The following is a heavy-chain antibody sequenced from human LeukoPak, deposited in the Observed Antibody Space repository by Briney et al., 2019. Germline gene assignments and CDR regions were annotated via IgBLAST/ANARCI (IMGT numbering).Heavy chain of an antibody. V-gene: IGHV3-23*01. CDR1: GFTFSSYA. D-gene: IGHD3-10*01. CDR2: ISGRADRT. CDR3: VKESPYDGPRKYYFDY. J-gene: IGHJ4*02. Sequence: PGGSLRLSCAASGFTFSSYAMSWVRQAPGKGLKWVSAISGRADRTYYADSVKGRFTISRDNFKNTLYLQMNSLRADDTAVCYCVKESPYDGPRKYYFDYWGQGALVTVSS.